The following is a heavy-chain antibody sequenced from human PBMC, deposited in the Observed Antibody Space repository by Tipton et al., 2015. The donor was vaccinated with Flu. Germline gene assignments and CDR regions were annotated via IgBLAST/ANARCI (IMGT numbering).Heavy chain of an antibody. CDR3: ARLAALNWFDP. CDR1: GGSFSAYY. J-gene: IGHJ5*02. Sequence: TLSLTCAVYGGSFSAYYWSWIRQPPGKGLEWVGEINHSGTTNYNPSLTSRVTISADTSKKQFSLRLTSVTAADTAVYYCARLAALNWFDPWGQGTLVTVSS. CDR2: INHSGTT. D-gene: IGHD6-13*01. V-gene: IGHV4-34*01.